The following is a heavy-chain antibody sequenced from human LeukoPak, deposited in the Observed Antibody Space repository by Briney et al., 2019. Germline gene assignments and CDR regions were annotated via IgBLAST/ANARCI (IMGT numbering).Heavy chain of an antibody. Sequence: NAAETLSLTCGVYGGSFSGYFWSWIRQPPGKGLVWIGEINHSGRTYYNPSLKSRVTISVVTSKNQFSLKLSSVTAADTAVYYCARGSTLDIWGQGTMVTVSS. J-gene: IGHJ3*02. V-gene: IGHV4-34*01. CDR1: GGSFSGYF. CDR3: ARGSTLDI. CDR2: INHSGRT.